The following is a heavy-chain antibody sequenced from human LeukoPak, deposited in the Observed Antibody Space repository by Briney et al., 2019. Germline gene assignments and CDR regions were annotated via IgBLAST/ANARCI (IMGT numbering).Heavy chain of an antibody. CDR3: AREGDGSGSFDY. Sequence: GGSLRLSCAASGFTFSSYSMNWVRQAPGKGLEWVSYISSSSSTIHYADSVKGRFTISRDNAKNSLYLQMNSLRAEDTAVYYCAREGDGSGSFDYWGQGTLVTVSS. V-gene: IGHV3-48*04. CDR2: ISSSSSTI. CDR1: GFTFSSYS. J-gene: IGHJ4*02. D-gene: IGHD3-10*01.